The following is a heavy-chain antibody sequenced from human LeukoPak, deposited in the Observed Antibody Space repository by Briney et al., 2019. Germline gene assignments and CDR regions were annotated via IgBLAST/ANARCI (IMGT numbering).Heavy chain of an antibody. Sequence: PSETLSLTCAVYGGSFSGYYWSWIRQPPGKGLEWIGEINHSGSTNYSPSLKSRVTISVDTSKNQFSLKLSSVTAADTAVYYCARKVYGVVAYYWYFDLWGRGTLVTVSS. CDR1: GGSFSGYY. J-gene: IGHJ2*01. CDR3: ARKVYGVVAYYWYFDL. V-gene: IGHV4-34*01. D-gene: IGHD2-15*01. CDR2: INHSGST.